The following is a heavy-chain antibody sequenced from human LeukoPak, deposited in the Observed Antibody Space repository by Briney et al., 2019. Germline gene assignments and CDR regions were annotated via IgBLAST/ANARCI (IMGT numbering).Heavy chain of an antibody. J-gene: IGHJ4*02. CDR3: ARVNEAVAGTDY. CDR1: GFTFNSYT. D-gene: IGHD6-19*01. V-gene: IGHV3-21*01. CDR2: ITSSGSYI. Sequence: PGGSLRLSCAASGFTFNSYTMNWVRQAPGKGLEWVSSITSSGSYIHYANSVKGRFTISGDNAKNSLSLQMNSLRAEDTAVYYCARVNEAVAGTDYWGQGTLVTVSS.